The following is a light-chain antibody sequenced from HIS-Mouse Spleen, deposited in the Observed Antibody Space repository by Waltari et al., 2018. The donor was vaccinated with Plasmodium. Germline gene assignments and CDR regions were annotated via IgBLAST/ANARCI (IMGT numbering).Light chain of an antibody. J-gene: IGKJ4*01. CDR3: QQRSNWPLT. CDR1: QRVSRY. CDR2: DAS. Sequence: EIVLTQSPAILSLSPGERATLSCRASQRVSRYLAWYQQKPGQAPRLLIYDASNRATGIPARFSGSGSGTDFTLTISSLEPEDFAVYYCQQRSNWPLTFGGGTKVEIK. V-gene: IGKV3-11*01.